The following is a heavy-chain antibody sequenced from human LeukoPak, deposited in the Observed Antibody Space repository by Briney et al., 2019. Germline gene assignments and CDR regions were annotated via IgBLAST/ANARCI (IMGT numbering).Heavy chain of an antibody. CDR3: ASSASARYDFWSGYSGVGYYYYMDV. J-gene: IGHJ6*03. CDR1: GGSISSSSYY. D-gene: IGHD3-3*01. CDR2: IYYSGST. V-gene: IGHV4-39*07. Sequence: SETLSLTCTVSGGSISSSSYYWGWIRQPPGKGLEWIGSIYYSGSTNYNPSLKSRVTISVDKSKNQFSLKLSSVTAADTAVYYCASSASARYDFWSGYSGVGYYYYMDVWGKGTTVTVSS.